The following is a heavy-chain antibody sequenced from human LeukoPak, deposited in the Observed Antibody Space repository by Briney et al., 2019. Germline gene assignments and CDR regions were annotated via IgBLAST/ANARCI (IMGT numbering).Heavy chain of an antibody. V-gene: IGHV3-23*01. J-gene: IGHJ5*02. CDR3: AKETIFGVVIPSNWFDP. D-gene: IGHD3-3*01. CDR1: GFTFSSYA. Sequence: GGSLRLSCAASGFTFSSYAMSWVRQAPGKGLEWVSAISGSGGSTYYADSVKGRFTISRDNSKNTLYLQMNSLRAEDTVVYYCAKETIFGVVIPSNWFDPWGQGTLVTVSS. CDR2: ISGSGGST.